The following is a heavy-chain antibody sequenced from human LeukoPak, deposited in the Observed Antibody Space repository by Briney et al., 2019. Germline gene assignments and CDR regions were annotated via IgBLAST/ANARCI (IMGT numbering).Heavy chain of an antibody. D-gene: IGHD4-17*01. CDR1: GFIFSTYG. J-gene: IGHJ3*01. Sequence: GTSLRLSCEASGFIFSTYGMNWVRQAPGKGLEWVAIVWYDGSNEYYADSVKGRFSISTDNSKSTLYLEMNSLRADDTAIYYCASSTVTTRGVGDFDLWGHGTWVTVSP. CDR3: ASSTVTTRGVGDFDL. V-gene: IGHV3-33*01. CDR2: VWYDGSNE.